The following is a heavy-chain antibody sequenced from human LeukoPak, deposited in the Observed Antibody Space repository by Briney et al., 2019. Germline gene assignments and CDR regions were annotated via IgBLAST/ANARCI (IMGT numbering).Heavy chain of an antibody. Sequence: GGSLRLSCAASGFTFVDYAMHWVRPAPGKGLEWVSSITSSSTYTFSAGSVKGRFTISRDNGRNSLYLQMNSLRAEDTAVYYCARDPYSGTYGDTYYYYMDVWGKGTTVTISS. J-gene: IGHJ6*03. D-gene: IGHD1-26*01. V-gene: IGHV3-21*01. CDR2: ITSSSTYT. CDR1: GFTFVDYA. CDR3: ARDPYSGTYGDTYYYYMDV.